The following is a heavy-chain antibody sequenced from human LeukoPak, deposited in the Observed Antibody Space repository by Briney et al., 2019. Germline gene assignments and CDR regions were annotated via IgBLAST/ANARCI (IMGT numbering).Heavy chain of an antibody. D-gene: IGHD1-26*01. CDR2: ISTRSTYT. J-gene: IGHJ4*02. V-gene: IGHV3-23*01. Sequence: PGGSLRLSCAASGFTVSSNYMSWVRQAPGKGLEWVSAISTRSTYTYYADSVRGRFTISRDDSKNTLYLQMNRLRVDDTARYYCAPWIVGGFWADYWGQGALVTVSS. CDR3: APWIVGGFWADY. CDR1: GFTVSSNY.